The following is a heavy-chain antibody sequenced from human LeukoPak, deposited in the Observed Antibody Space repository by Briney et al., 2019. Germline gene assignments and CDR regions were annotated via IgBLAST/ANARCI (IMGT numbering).Heavy chain of an antibody. CDR1: GFTFSSYA. Sequence: GGSQRLSCAASGFTFSSYAMSWVRQAPGKGLEWVSAISGSGGSTYYADSVKGRFTISRDNSKNTLYLQMNSLRAEDTAVYYCAKDYIWGSYRPAYYFDYWGQGTLVTVSS. D-gene: IGHD3-16*02. V-gene: IGHV3-23*01. CDR2: ISGSGGST. J-gene: IGHJ4*02. CDR3: AKDYIWGSYRPAYYFDY.